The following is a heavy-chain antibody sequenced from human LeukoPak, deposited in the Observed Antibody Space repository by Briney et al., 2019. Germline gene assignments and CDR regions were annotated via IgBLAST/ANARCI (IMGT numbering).Heavy chain of an antibody. CDR3: ARAYYYSSSGDDY. CDR2: ISSDGSST. CDR1: GFTFSSYW. J-gene: IGHJ4*02. V-gene: IGHV3-74*01. Sequence: PGGSLRLSCAASGFTFSSYWMHWVRQAPGKGLVWVSRISSDGSSTTYADSVKGRFTISRGNAKNTLYLQLNSLRAEDTAVYYCARAYYYSSSGDDYWGQGTLVTVSS. D-gene: IGHD3-22*01.